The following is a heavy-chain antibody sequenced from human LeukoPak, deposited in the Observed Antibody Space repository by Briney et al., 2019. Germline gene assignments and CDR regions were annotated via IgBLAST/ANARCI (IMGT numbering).Heavy chain of an antibody. D-gene: IGHD2-2*01. CDR1: GGTFSSYA. J-gene: IGHJ3*01. CDR3: ARVGPYCSSTSCPMNN. V-gene: IGHV1-69*13. Sequence: RASVKVSCKASGGTFSSYAISWVRQAPGQGLEWMGGIIPIFGTANYAQKFQGRVTITADESTSTAYMELSSLRSEDTAVYYCARVGPYCSSTSCPMNNWGQGTMVTVSS. CDR2: IIPIFGTA.